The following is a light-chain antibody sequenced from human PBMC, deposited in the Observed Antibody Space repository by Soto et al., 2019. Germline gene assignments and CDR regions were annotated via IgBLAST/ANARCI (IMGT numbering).Light chain of an antibody. Sequence: QSALTQPASVSGSPGQSITISCTGTSSDVGYYNYVSWYQQHPGKAPKLIIYEVSNRPSGVSNRFSGSKSGNTAYLTISGLKAEDEADYYCSAYTSSSTIYVFAKGTKVTVL. CDR2: EVS. J-gene: IGLJ1*01. V-gene: IGLV2-14*01. CDR1: SSDVGYYNY. CDR3: SAYTSSSTIYV.